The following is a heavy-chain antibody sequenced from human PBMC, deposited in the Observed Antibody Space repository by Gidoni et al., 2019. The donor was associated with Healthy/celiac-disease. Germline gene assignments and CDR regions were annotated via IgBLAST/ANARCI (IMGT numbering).Heavy chain of an antibody. J-gene: IGHJ4*02. CDR2: IWYDGSNK. V-gene: IGHV3-33*01. Sequence: QVQLVESGGGVVHPGSSLRLSCAASGFTFSSYGMHWVRQAPGKGLEWVAVIWYDGSNKYYADSVKGRFTISRDNSKNTLYLQMNSLRAEDTAVYYCARDYDSSGYYPDYWGQGTLVTVSS. CDR3: ARDYDSSGYYPDY. D-gene: IGHD3-22*01. CDR1: GFTFSSYG.